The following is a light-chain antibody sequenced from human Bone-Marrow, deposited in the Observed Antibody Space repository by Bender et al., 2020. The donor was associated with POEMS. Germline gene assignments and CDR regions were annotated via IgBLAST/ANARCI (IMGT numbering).Light chain of an antibody. CDR3: VAWDDTLNGWV. CDR1: SSDVGGYNF. Sequence: QSALTQPPSASGSPGQSVTISCTGTSSDVGGYNFVSWYQQHSDKAPKLLIYEVTKRPSGVPDRFSGSKSGNAASLTVSGLQAEDEADYYCVAWDDTLNGWVFGGGTKLTVL. V-gene: IGLV2-8*01. CDR2: EVT. J-gene: IGLJ2*01.